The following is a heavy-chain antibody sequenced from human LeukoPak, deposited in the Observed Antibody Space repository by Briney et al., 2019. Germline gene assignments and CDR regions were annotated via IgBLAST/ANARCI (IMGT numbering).Heavy chain of an antibody. CDR3: ARGRSSGWSDFYAFDI. CDR1: GGSISSGYY. J-gene: IGHJ3*02. CDR2: IYHSGST. D-gene: IGHD6-19*01. Sequence: PSETLSLTCTVSGGSISSGYYWGWIRQPPGKGLEWIGSIYHSGSTYYNPSLKSRVTISVDTSKNQFSLKLSSVTAADTAVYYCARGRSSGWSDFYAFDIWGQGTMVTVSS. V-gene: IGHV4-38-2*02.